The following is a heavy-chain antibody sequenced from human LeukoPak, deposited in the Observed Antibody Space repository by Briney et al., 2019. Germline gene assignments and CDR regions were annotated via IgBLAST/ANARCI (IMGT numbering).Heavy chain of an antibody. J-gene: IGHJ4*02. CDR2: IFGSGGSP. Sequence: PGGSLRLSCEASGFTFGSYAMYWVREAPGKGLEWVAGIFGSGGSPHYADSVRGRFTISRDNSKNTVYLQINSLRAGDTAVYYCGKTTTGHSSGQKPAWPVDSWGQGTLVTVSS. V-gene: IGHV3-23*01. CDR3: GKTTTGHSSGQKPAWPVDS. D-gene: IGHD6-19*01. CDR1: GFTFGSYA.